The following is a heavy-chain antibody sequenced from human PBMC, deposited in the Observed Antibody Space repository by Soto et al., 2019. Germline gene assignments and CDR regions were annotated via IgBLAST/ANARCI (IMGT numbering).Heavy chain of an antibody. V-gene: IGHV4-31*03. CDR1: GGSISSGGYY. J-gene: IGHJ4*02. CDR2: IYYSGST. CDR3: ARVHYDILTGYYTFDY. D-gene: IGHD3-9*01. Sequence: SETLSLTCTVSGGSISSGGYYWSWIRQHPGKGLEWIGYIYYSGSTYYNPSLKSRVTISVDTSKNQFSLKLSSVTAADTAVYYCARVHYDILTGYYTFDYWGQGTLVTVSS.